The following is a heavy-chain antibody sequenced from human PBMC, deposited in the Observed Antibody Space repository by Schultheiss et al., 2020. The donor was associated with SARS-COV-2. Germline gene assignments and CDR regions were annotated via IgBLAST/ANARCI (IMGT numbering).Heavy chain of an antibody. CDR3: ARASTVTTEADYFDY. CDR1: GGSISSYY. J-gene: IGHJ4*02. Sequence: SETLSLTCTVSGGSISSYYWSWVRQPPGKGLEWIGEINHTGGTNYNPSLKSRVTISVDTSKNQFSLKLSSVTAADTAVYYCARASTVTTEADYFDYWGQGTLVTVSS. D-gene: IGHD4-17*01. CDR2: INHTGGT. V-gene: IGHV4-34*01.